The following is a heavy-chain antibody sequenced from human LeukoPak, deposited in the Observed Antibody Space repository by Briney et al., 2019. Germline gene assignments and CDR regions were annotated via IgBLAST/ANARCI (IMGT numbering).Heavy chain of an antibody. Sequence: PSETLSLTCTVSGGSISSRSYYWGWIRQPPGKGLEWIGSIYYSGSTYYNPSLKSRVTISVDTSKNQFSLKLSSVTAADTAVYYCAREEGQQWLVNYWGQGTLVTVSS. J-gene: IGHJ4*02. CDR1: GGSISSRSYY. CDR3: AREEGQQWLVNY. V-gene: IGHV4-39*02. CDR2: IYYSGST. D-gene: IGHD6-19*01.